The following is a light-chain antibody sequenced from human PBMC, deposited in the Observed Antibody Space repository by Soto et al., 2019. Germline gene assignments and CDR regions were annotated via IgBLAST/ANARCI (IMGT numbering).Light chain of an antibody. Sequence: QSVLTQPRSVSASPGQSVTLSCTGSRSDVGVYNYVSWYQQHPGKAPKLMIYDVSKRPSGVPGRFSGSKSGNTASLTISGLQAEDEAVYYCSSYASSSSYAFGTGTKVTVL. CDR3: SSYASSSSYA. CDR1: RSDVGVYNY. V-gene: IGLV2-11*01. CDR2: DVS. J-gene: IGLJ1*01.